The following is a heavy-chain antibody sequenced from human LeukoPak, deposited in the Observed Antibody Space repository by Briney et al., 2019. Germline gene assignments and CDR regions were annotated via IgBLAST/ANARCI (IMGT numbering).Heavy chain of an antibody. CDR2: IIPIFGTA. J-gene: IGHJ4*02. CDR3: ARSPMVRGVITHLDY. V-gene: IGHV1-69*05. Sequence: ASVKVSCKASGYTFTSYYLHWVRQAPGQGLEWMGGIIPIFGTANYAQKFQGRVTITTDESTSIAYMELSSLRSEDTAVYYCARSPMVRGVITHLDYWGQGTLVTVSS. CDR1: GYTFTSYY. D-gene: IGHD3-10*01.